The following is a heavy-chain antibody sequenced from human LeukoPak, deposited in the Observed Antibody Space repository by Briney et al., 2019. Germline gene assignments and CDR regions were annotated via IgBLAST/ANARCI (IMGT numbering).Heavy chain of an antibody. D-gene: IGHD6-19*01. CDR2: ISSSSSYI. CDR1: GFPLSSYS. J-gene: IGHJ4*02. V-gene: IGHV3-21*01. Sequence: GGALRLSFAASGFPLSSYSMNWGRPAPGEGVGWGSSISSSSSYIHYADSVKGRFTISRDNAKNSLYLQMNSLRAEDTAVYYCARQMVAGTGVDYWGQGTLVTVSS. CDR3: ARQMVAGTGVDY.